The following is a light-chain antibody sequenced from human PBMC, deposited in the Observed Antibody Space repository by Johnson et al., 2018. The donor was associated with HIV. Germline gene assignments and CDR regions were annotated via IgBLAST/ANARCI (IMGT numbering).Light chain of an antibody. CDR1: SPNIGNNY. CDR3: GTWDNSLSADSYF. J-gene: IGLJ1*01. CDR2: DNN. Sequence: QSVLTQPPSVSAAPGQKVTISCSGSSPNIGNNYVSWFQHLPGTAPKLLIYDNNTRPSGIPDRFSGSKSGTSATMGITGLQPGDEADYYCGTWDNSLSADSYFFGSGTKVTVL. V-gene: IGLV1-51*01.